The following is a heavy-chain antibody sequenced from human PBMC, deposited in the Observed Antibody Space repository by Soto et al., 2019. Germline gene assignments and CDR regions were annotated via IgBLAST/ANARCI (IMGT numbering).Heavy chain of an antibody. D-gene: IGHD3-3*01. V-gene: IGHV4-61*01. J-gene: IGHJ6*02. Sequence: PSLSLSLTCTLSGGSVSSGSHQWSWFRQSPGQGREWIGYIYYTGSTNYNPSLKSRGTISVDTSKNQFSLKLTSVTAADTALYFCARLQVYDFWSGSVPLGVWGQETTCTVSS. CDR2: IYYTGST. CDR3: ARLQVYDFWSGSVPLGV. CDR1: GGSVSSGSHQ.